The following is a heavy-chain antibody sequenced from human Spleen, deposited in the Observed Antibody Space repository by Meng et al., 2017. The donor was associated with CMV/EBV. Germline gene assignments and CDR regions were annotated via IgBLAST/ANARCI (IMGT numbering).Heavy chain of an antibody. J-gene: IGHJ4*02. CDR1: GGSFSDSS. V-gene: IGHV4-34*01. CDR3: VRGGIATRPNY. D-gene: IGHD6-6*01. Sequence: LNCALYGGSFSDSSGSWIRQPPGKGLEWIGEINHIGSNNYNPSLKSRVTMSLDTSKNQFSLKLRSVTTADTAVYYCVRGGIATRPNYWGQGTLVTVSS. CDR2: INHIGSN.